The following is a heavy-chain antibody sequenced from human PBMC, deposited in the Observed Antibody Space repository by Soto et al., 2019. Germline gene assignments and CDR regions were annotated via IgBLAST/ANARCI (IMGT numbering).Heavy chain of an antibody. V-gene: IGHV4-59*08. CDR2: IYYSGST. J-gene: IGHJ4*02. D-gene: IGHD5-12*01. Sequence: SETLSLTCTVSGGSISSYYWSWIRQPPGKGLEWIGYIYYSGSTNYNPSLKSRVTISVDTSKNQFSLKLSSVTAADTAVYYCARYSGYYVGFDYWGQGTLVTVSS. CDR1: GGSISSYY. CDR3: ARYSGYYVGFDY.